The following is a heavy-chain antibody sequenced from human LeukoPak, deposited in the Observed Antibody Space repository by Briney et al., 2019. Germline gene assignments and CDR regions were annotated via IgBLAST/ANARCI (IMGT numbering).Heavy chain of an antibody. CDR3: AREYGWGTSYYYYMDV. J-gene: IGHJ6*03. Sequence: ASVKVSCKASGYTFTGYYMHWVRQAPGQGLEGMGWINPNSGGTNYAQKFQGRVTMTRDTSISTAYMELSRLRSDDTAVFYCAREYGWGTSYYYYMDVWGKGTTVTVSS. CDR2: INPNSGGT. D-gene: IGHD2-8*02. CDR1: GYTFTGYY. V-gene: IGHV1-2*02.